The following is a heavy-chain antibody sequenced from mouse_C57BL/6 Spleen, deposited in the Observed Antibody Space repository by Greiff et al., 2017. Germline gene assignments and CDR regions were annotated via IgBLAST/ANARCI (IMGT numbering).Heavy chain of an antibody. V-gene: IGHV1-52*01. J-gene: IGHJ1*03. CDR1: GYTFTSYW. CDR3: ARDYYGSSYEGYFDV. CDR2: IDPSDSET. Sequence: QVQLQQPGAELVRPGSSVKLSCKASGYTFTSYWMHWVKQRPIQGLEWIGNIDPSDSETHYNQKFTDKATLTVDKSSSTAYMQLSSLTSEDSAVYYCARDYYGSSYEGYFDVWGTGTTVTVSS. D-gene: IGHD1-1*01.